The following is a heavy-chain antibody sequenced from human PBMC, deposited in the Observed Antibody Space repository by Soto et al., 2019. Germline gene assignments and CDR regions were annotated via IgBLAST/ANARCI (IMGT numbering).Heavy chain of an antibody. V-gene: IGHV3-30*18. Sequence: PGGSLRLSCAASGFTFSSYGMHWVRQAPGKGLEWVAVISYDGSNKYYADSVKGRFTISRDNSKNTLYLQMNSLRAEDTAVYYCAKAYGSGRLIDYWGQGTLVTVSS. D-gene: IGHD3-10*01. CDR1: GFTFSSYG. J-gene: IGHJ4*02. CDR3: AKAYGSGRLIDY. CDR2: ISYDGSNK.